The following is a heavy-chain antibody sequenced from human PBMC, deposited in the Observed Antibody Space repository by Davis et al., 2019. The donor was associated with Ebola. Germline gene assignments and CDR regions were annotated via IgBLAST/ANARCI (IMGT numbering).Heavy chain of an antibody. CDR3: ARGSLYCWFDP. J-gene: IGHJ5*02. Sequence: MPSETLSLTCAVYGGSFSGYYWSWIRQPPGKGLEWIGEINHSGSTNYNLSLKSRVTISVDTSKNQFSLKLSSVTAADTAVYYCARGSLYCWFDPWGQGTLVTVSS. V-gene: IGHV4-34*01. CDR1: GGSFSGYY. D-gene: IGHD2-15*01. CDR2: INHSGST.